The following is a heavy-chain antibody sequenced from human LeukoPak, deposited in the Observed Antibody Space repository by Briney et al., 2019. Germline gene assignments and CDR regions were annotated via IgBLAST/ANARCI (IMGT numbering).Heavy chain of an antibody. J-gene: IGHJ5*02. CDR3: AKDLPDYGDYIEGS. V-gene: IGHV3-23*01. Sequence: PGGSLRLSCAASGFTFSSVAMSWVRQAPGKGLEWVSTISGSGGSTNYADSVKGRFTFSRDNSKNTLYLQMNSLRAEDTAVYYCAKDLPDYGDYIEGSWGQGTLVTVSS. D-gene: IGHD4-17*01. CDR2: ISGSGGST. CDR1: GFTFSSVA.